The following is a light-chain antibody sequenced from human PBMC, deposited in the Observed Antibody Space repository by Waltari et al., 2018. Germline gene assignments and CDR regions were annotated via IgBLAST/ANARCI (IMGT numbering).Light chain of an antibody. J-gene: IGLJ2*01. Sequence: QSALTQPASVSGSPGQSITISCTGTSRDVAGYNYVSWYQQHPGKAPKLMIYDVSKRPSGVSNRFSGSKSGNTASLTISGLQAEDEADYYCSSYTSSSTLFGGGTKLTVL. CDR2: DVS. V-gene: IGLV2-14*01. CDR3: SSYTSSSTL. CDR1: SRDVAGYNY.